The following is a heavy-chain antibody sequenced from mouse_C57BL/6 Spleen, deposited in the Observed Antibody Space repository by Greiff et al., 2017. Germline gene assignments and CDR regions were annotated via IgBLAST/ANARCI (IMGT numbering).Heavy chain of an antibody. CDR2: INPSSGYT. CDR1: GYTFTSYT. V-gene: IGHV1-4*01. D-gene: IGHD2-3*01. J-gene: IGHJ3*01. Sequence: LVESGAELARPGASVKMSCKASGYTFTSYTMHWVKQRPGQGLEWIGYINPSSGYTKYNQKFKDKATLTADKSSSTAYMQLSSLTSEDSAVYYCARGGDGYYWFAYWGQGTLVTVSA. CDR3: ARGGDGYYWFAY.